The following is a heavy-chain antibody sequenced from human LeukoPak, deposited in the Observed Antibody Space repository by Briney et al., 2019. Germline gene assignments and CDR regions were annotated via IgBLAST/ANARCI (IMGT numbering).Heavy chain of an antibody. Sequence: GGSLRLSCAASGFSLSSYVMTWVRQAPGKGLEWVSSISGSGGSTYYADSVKGRFTISRDNSKNTLYLQMNSLRAEDTAVYNCAKGDFYGSGRDYYYYMDVWGKGTTVTISS. J-gene: IGHJ6*03. D-gene: IGHD3-10*01. CDR2: ISGSGGST. V-gene: IGHV3-23*01. CDR1: GFSLSSYV. CDR3: AKGDFYGSGRDYYYYMDV.